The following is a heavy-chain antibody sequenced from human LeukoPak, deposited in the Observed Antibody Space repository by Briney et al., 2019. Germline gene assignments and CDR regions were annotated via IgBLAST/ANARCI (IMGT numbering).Heavy chain of an antibody. CDR1: GFTFSSYW. V-gene: IGHV3-7*01. Sequence: PGGSLRLSCVASGFTFSSYWMRWVRQAPGKGLEWVANIKADGSENYSVDSVKGRFTISRDNAKNSLYLQMNNLRVEDTAVYFCATSQTTSGRYGNAFDIWGQGTMVTVSS. CDR2: IKADGSEN. J-gene: IGHJ3*02. D-gene: IGHD6-19*01. CDR3: ATSQTTSGRYGNAFDI.